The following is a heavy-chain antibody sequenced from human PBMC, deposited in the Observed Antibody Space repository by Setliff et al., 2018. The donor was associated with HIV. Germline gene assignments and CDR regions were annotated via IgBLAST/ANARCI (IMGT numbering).Heavy chain of an antibody. D-gene: IGHD3-22*01. V-gene: IGHV7-4-1*02. CDR1: GYSFTNYA. Sequence: GASVKVSCKASGYSFTNYALNWVRQAPGQGLEWMGWINTNTGNPMYAQGYTGRFVFSLDTSVSTAFLQISSLKAEDTAVYYCAAMIVNYYYMDVWGKGTTVTVSS. J-gene: IGHJ6*03. CDR2: INTNTGNP. CDR3: AAMIVNYYYMDV.